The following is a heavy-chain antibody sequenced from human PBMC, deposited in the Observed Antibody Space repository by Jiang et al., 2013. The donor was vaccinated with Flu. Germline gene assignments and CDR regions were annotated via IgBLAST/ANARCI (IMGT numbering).Heavy chain of an antibody. D-gene: IGHD3-9*01. Sequence: RLSCAASGFTVSSNYMSWVRQAPGKGLEWVSVIYTGGSTYYADSVKGRFTISRDNSKNTLYLQMNSLRAEDTAVYYCARDPDTYGMDVWGQGTTVTVSS. V-gene: IGHV3-66*01. J-gene: IGHJ6*02. CDR1: GFTVSSNY. CDR3: ARDPDTYGMDV. CDR2: IYTGGST.